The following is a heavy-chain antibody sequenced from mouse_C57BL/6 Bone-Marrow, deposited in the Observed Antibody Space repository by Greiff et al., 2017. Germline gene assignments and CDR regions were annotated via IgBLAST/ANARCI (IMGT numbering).Heavy chain of an antibody. CDR3: ASRLLGYAMDY. J-gene: IGHJ4*01. Sequence: EVKLVESGGGLVQPGGSLSLSCAASGFTFTDYYMSWVRQPPGKALEWLGFIRNKANGYTTEYSASVKGRFTISRDNSQSILYLQMNALRAEDSATYYCASRLLGYAMDYWGQGTSVTVSS. V-gene: IGHV7-3*01. CDR2: IRNKANGYTT. D-gene: IGHD2-1*01. CDR1: GFTFTDYY.